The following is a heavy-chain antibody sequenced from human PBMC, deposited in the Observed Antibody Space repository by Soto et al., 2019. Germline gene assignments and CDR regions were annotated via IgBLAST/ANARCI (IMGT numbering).Heavy chain of an antibody. CDR2: IYYSGST. Sequence: SETLSLTCTVSGGSISSGGYYWSWIRQPPGKGLEWIGYIYYSGSTYYNPSLKSRVTISVDTSKNQFSLKLSSVTAADTAVYYCARGIVVTAAMTPDYFDYWGQGTLVTVSS. J-gene: IGHJ4*02. D-gene: IGHD2-2*01. CDR1: GGSISSGGYY. CDR3: ARGIVVTAAMTPDYFDY. V-gene: IGHV4-30-4*01.